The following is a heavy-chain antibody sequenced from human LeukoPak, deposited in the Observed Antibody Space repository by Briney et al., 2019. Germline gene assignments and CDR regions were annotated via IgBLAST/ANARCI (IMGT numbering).Heavy chain of an antibody. D-gene: IGHD2-21*01. CDR3: TSGLIAIESDNNLYQYMDV. CDR1: RSTFSVYS. V-gene: IGHV3-21*01. J-gene: IGHJ6*03. CDR2: ITSKSNYI. Sequence: GGSLRLSCSGSRSTFSVYSMNWVRQAPGKGLEWVSSITSKSNYIYYADSVKGRFTISRDNAMNSVFLQLNSLRAEDSAVYYCTSGLIAIESDNNLYQYMDVWGKGTTVTVSS.